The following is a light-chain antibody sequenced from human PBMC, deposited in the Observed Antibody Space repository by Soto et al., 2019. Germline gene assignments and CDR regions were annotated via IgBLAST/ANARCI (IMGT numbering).Light chain of an antibody. J-gene: IGKJ4*01. CDR1: QGISSY. CDR2: AAS. V-gene: IGKV1-9*01. Sequence: DIQLTQSPSFLSASVGDRFTITCRASQGISSYLAWYQQKPGKAPKLLIYAASTLQSGVPSRFSGSGSGTEFTLTISSLQPEDFATYYCQQLNSYTLTFGGGTKV. CDR3: QQLNSYTLT.